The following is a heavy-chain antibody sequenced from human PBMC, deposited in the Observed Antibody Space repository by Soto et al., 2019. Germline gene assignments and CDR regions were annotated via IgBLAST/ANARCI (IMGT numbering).Heavy chain of an antibody. CDR2: IIPIFGTA. Sequence: SVKVSCKAPGGTFSSYAISWVRQAPGQGLEWMGGIIPIFGTAKYAQKFQGRVTITADESTSTGYMELSSLRSEDTAVYYCARSQGGSSSLDIYYYYYYGMDVWGQGTTVTVS. CDR3: ARSQGGSSSLDIYYYYYYGMDV. V-gene: IGHV1-69*13. CDR1: GGTFSSYA. D-gene: IGHD2-15*01. J-gene: IGHJ6*02.